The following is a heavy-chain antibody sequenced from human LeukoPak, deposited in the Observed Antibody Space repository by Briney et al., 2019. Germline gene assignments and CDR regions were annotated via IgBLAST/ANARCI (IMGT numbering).Heavy chain of an antibody. CDR3: ARTHDYGGNTDFDY. D-gene: IGHD4-23*01. V-gene: IGHV4-59*01. CDR2: IYYSGST. J-gene: IGHJ4*02. Sequence: GSLRLSCATSGFTFSDYYMSWIRQPPGKGLEWIGYIYYSGSTYYNPSLKSRVTISLDTSKNQFSLKLSSVTAADTAVYFCARTHDYGGNTDFDYWGQGILVTVSS. CDR1: GFTFSDYY.